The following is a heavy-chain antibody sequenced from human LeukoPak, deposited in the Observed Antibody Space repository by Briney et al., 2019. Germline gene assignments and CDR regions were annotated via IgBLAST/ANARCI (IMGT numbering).Heavy chain of an antibody. J-gene: IGHJ4*02. D-gene: IGHD6-19*01. CDR1: GFTFSSYG. Sequence: GGSLRLSCAASGFTFSSYGMHWVRQAPGKGLEWVAVIWYDRSNKYYADSVKGRFTISRDNSKNTLYLQMNSLRAEDTAVYYCAKVYSSGWYYFDYWGQETLVTVSS. CDR3: AKVYSSGWYYFDY. CDR2: IWYDRSNK. V-gene: IGHV3-33*06.